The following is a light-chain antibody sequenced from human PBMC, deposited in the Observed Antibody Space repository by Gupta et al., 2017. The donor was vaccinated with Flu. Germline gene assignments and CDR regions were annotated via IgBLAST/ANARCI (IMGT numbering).Light chain of an antibody. Sequence: QSVLTQPPSASGTPGQRVTIPCSGSSSNIGSNYVYWYQQLPGTAPKLHIYRNNQRPSGVPDRFSGSKSGTSASLAISGLRSEDVADYYCAAWDDSLSGGVFGGGTKLTVL. J-gene: IGLJ3*02. V-gene: IGLV1-47*01. CDR3: AAWDDSLSGGV. CDR2: RNN. CDR1: SSNIGSNY.